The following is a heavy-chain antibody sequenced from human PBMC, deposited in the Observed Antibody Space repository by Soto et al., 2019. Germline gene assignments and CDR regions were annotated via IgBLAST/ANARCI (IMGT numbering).Heavy chain of an antibody. CDR3: AKDTSSSPYYMDV. V-gene: IGHV3-23*01. CDR2: ITGSTGTT. J-gene: IGHJ6*03. CDR1: GFTFSNFA. Sequence: EVQVLESGGGSAQPGGSLRLSCAASGFTFSNFAMSWVRHAPGKGLEWVSEITGSTGTTYYADSVKGRFIISRDNSKNTLHLQMNSLRAEDTAVYYCAKDTSSSPYYMDVWGKGTTVIVSS. D-gene: IGHD2-2*01.